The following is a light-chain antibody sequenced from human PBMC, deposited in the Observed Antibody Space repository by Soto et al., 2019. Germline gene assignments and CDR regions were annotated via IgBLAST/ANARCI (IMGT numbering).Light chain of an antibody. V-gene: IGKV1-5*01. J-gene: IGKJ1*01. CDR3: RHYDTFSWA. CDR1: QNIDIS. Sequence: DIQMTQSPSTLSASVGDRVTITCRASQNIDISLAWFQQRPGQAPKVLIYAASGLASGVPSTFSGSGSGTEFTLTISSLQPDDFATYFCRHYDTFSWAFGQGTKV. CDR2: AAS.